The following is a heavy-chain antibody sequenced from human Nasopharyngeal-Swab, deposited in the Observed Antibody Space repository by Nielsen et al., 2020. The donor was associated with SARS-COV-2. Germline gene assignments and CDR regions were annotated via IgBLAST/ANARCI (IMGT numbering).Heavy chain of an antibody. V-gene: IGHV3-74*01. D-gene: IGHD4-23*01. Sequence: GESLKISCAAPGFSFSTFWMHWVRQVPGEGLGWVSRINTDGRRTNYAESVKGRFTISRDNVKNMLYLQMNNLRPEDTAVYYCARDLGGFGGYWGQGTLATVSS. CDR1: GFSFSTFW. CDR2: INTDGRRT. J-gene: IGHJ4*02. CDR3: ARDLGGFGGY.